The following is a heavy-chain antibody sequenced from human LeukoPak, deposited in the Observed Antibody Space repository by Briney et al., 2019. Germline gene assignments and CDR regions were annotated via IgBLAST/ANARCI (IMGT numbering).Heavy chain of an antibody. CDR3: ARAYCSGGSCYPFDY. J-gene: IGHJ4*02. D-gene: IGHD2-15*01. Sequence: GGSLRLSCAASGFTFSSYYMNWVRQAPGKGLEWVSSISNSSSYIYYADSVKGRFTISRDTAKNSLYLQMNSLRAEDTAVYYCARAYCSGGSCYPFDYWGQGTLVTVSS. CDR2: ISNSSSYI. CDR1: GFTFSSYY. V-gene: IGHV3-21*01.